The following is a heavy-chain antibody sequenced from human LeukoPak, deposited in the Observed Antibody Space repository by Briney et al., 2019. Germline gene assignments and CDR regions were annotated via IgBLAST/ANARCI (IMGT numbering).Heavy chain of an antibody. D-gene: IGHD5/OR15-5a*01. J-gene: IGHJ6*02. V-gene: IGHV4-34*01. CDR3: ARGPISRTLRYYYYYGMDV. Sequence: SETLSLTCAVYGGSFSGYYWSWIRQPPGKGLEWIGEINHSESTNYNPSLKSRVTISVDTSKNQFSLKLSSVTAADTAVYYCARGPISRTLRYYYYYGMDVWGQGTTVTVSS. CDR1: GGSFSGYY. CDR2: INHSEST.